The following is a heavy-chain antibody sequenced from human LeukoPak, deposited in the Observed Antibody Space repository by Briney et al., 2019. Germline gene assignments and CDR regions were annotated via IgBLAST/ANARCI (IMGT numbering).Heavy chain of an antibody. CDR1: GFTFSSYA. Sequence: GSLRLSCAASGFTFSSYAMSWVRQAPGKGLEWVSAISGSGGSTYYADSVKGRFTISRDNSKNTLYLQMNSLRAEDTAVYYWAKSHFDNLTWCGWFDPWGQGTLVTVSS. CDR3: AKSHFDNLTWCGWFDP. D-gene: IGHD3-9*01. CDR2: ISGSGGST. J-gene: IGHJ5*02. V-gene: IGHV3-23*01.